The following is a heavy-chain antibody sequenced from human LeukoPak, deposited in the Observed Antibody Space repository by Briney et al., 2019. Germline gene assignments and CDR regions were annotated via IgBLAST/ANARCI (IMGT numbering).Heavy chain of an antibody. D-gene: IGHD1-1*01. CDR1: GYSISSTYY. Sequence: PSETLSLTCTVWGYSISSTYYGAWIRQPPVKGLEWIATISHSGNTYYTPSLESRLTISLDTSKRHFSLRLSSVTAADTALYYCARVNAPVATFDYWGLGTLVAVSS. J-gene: IGHJ4*02. CDR3: ARVNAPVATFDY. V-gene: IGHV4-38-2*02. CDR2: ISHSGNT.